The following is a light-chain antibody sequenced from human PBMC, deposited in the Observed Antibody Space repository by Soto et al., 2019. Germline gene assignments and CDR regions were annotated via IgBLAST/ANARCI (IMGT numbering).Light chain of an antibody. J-gene: IGKJ2*01. V-gene: IGKV3-15*01. CDR1: QNISTE. CDR2: SAS. Sequence: EIAMTQSPATLSVSPGERATLSCRASQNISTELVWYQQIPGQPPRLLIYSASTRATGVPARFTGSGSGSEFTLTISGLQSEDFAIYYCQQGHNWPLTFGQGTRLEI. CDR3: QQGHNWPLT.